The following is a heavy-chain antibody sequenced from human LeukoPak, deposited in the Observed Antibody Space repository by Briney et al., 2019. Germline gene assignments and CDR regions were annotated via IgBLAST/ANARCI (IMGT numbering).Heavy chain of an antibody. CDR1: GGSFSGYY. D-gene: IGHD2-2*01. J-gene: IGHJ6*03. CDR3: ARRSTSWYLYYYYYMDV. Sequence: SETLSLTCAVYGGSFSGYYWSWIRQPPGKGLEWIGEINHSGSTNYNPSLKSRVTVSVDTSKNQFSLKLSSVTAADTAVYYCARRSTSWYLYYYYYMDVWGKGTTVTISS. V-gene: IGHV4-34*01. CDR2: INHSGST.